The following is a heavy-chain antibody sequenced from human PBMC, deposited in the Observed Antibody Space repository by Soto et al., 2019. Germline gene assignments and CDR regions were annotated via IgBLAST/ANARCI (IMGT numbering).Heavy chain of an antibody. CDR2: INSDGSTT. D-gene: IGHD2-2*01. J-gene: IGHJ5*02. V-gene: IGHV3-74*01. CDR1: GFTFNTYW. CDR3: VRGEGYCTSTRCYAGNSCFDP. Sequence: EVQLVESGGGLVQPGGSLRLSCAASGFTFNTYWMHWVRQAPGKGLVWVSRINSDGSTTNYADSVKGRFTISRDNAKNTVYLQMNSLRAEDTAVYYCVRGEGYCTSTRCYAGNSCFDPWGQGTLVTVSS.